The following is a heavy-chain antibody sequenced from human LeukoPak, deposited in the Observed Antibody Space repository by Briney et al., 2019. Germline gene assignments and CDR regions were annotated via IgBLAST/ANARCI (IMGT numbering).Heavy chain of an antibody. J-gene: IGHJ5*02. CDR1: GYTFTGYY. V-gene: IGHV1-8*02. CDR2: MNPNSGKT. D-gene: IGHD3-22*01. Sequence: GASVKVSCKASGYTFTGYYMHWVRQAPGQGLEWMGWMNPNSGKTGYAQKFQGRVTMTRNTSINTAYMELSSLRSEDTAVYYCARVYYFDSRGNWFDPWGQGTLVAVSS. CDR3: ARVYYFDSRGNWFDP.